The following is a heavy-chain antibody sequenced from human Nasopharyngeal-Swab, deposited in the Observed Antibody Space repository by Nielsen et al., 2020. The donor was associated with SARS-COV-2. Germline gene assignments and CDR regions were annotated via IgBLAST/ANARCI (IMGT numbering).Heavy chain of an antibody. CDR1: GYTLTELS. V-gene: IGHV1-24*01. J-gene: IGHJ2*01. Sequence: ASVKVSCKVSGYTLTELSMHWVRQAPGKGLEWMGGFDPEDGETIYAQKFQGRVTMTEDTSTDTAYMELSSLRSEDTAVYYCARPGGYNWNVFLWGRGTLVTVSS. CDR3: ARPGGYNWNVFL. D-gene: IGHD1-1*01. CDR2: FDPEDGET.